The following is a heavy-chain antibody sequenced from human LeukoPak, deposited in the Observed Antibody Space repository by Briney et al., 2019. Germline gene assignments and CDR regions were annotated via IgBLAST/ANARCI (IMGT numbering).Heavy chain of an antibody. V-gene: IGHV3-9*01. J-gene: IGHJ4*02. CDR3: AKNRYSSGWYDLDY. D-gene: IGHD6-19*01. CDR1: GFTFDDYA. CDR2: ISWNSGSI. Sequence: GGSLRLSCAASGFTFDDYAMHWVRQAPGKGLEWASGISWNSGSIGYADSVKGRFTISRDNTKNSLYLQMNSLRAEDTALYYCAKNRYSSGWYDLDYWGQGTLVTVSS.